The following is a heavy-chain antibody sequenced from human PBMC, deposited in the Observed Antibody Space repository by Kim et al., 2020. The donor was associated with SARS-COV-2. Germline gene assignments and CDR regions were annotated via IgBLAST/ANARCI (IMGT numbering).Heavy chain of an antibody. CDR1: GGTFSSYA. Sequence: SVKVSCKASGGTFSSYAISWVRQAPGQGLEWMGRIIPILGIANCAQKFQGRVTITADKSTSTAYMELSSLRSEDTAVYYCARDYYGSGSYYRDDAFDIWGQGTMVTVSS. CDR3: ARDYYGSGSYYRDDAFDI. J-gene: IGHJ3*02. D-gene: IGHD3-10*01. CDR2: IIPILGIA. V-gene: IGHV1-69*04.